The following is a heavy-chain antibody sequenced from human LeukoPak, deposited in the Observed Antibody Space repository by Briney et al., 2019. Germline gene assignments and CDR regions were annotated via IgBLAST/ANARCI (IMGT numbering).Heavy chain of an antibody. D-gene: IGHD2-15*01. CDR2: IYSGGST. Sequence: GGSLRLSCAASGFTVSSNYMSWVRQAPGKGLEWVSVIYSGGSTYYADSVKGRFTISRDNSKNTLYLQMNSLRAEDTAIYYCARRAGEYSHPYDYWSQGTLVTVSS. CDR1: GFTVSSNY. J-gene: IGHJ4*02. CDR3: ARRAGEYSHPYDY. V-gene: IGHV3-66*04.